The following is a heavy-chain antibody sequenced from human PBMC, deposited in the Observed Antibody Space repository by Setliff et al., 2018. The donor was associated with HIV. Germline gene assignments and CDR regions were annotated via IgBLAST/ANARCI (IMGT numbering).Heavy chain of an antibody. CDR1: GYTFSYA. CDR3: ARGPRGYDSSYYFDY. V-gene: IGHV1-2*04. Sequence: ASVKVSCKASGYTFSYAMHWVRQAPGQGLEWMGWINLNSGGTNYAQKFQGWVTMTRDTSIITAYMQLDRLGSDDTAVYYCARGPRGYDSSYYFDYWGQGTLVTVSS. J-gene: IGHJ4*02. CDR2: INLNSGGT. D-gene: IGHD3-22*01.